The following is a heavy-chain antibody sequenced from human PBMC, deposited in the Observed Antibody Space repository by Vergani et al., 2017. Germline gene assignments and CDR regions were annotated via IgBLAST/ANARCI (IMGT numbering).Heavy chain of an antibody. CDR1: GGSISSSSYY. D-gene: IGHD5-24*01. J-gene: IGHJ4*02. CDR3: ARDPVLGDGYNFDY. V-gene: IGHV4-39*07. CDR2: IYYSGST. Sequence: QLQLQESGPGLVKPSETLSLTCTVSGGSISSSSYYWGWIRQPPGKGLEWIGSIYYSGSTYYNPSLKGRVTISVDTSKNQFSLKLSSVTAADTAVYYCARDPVLGDGYNFDYWGQGTLVTVSS.